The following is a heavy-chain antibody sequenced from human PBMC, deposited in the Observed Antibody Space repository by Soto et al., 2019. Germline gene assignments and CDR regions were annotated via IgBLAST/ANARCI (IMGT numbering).Heavy chain of an antibody. CDR2: IYYTGTT. V-gene: IGHV4-59*02. J-gene: IGHJ4*02. Sequence: PSETLSLTCTVSVTSVRGYYWTWIRQPPGNGLEWIGYIYYTGTTKYNPSLKSRVTISVDTSKNQFSLRLSSVTAADTAVYYCAREVSSFGSNHFDSWGQGALVTVSS. D-gene: IGHD3-10*01. CDR3: AREVSSFGSNHFDS. CDR1: VTSVRGYY.